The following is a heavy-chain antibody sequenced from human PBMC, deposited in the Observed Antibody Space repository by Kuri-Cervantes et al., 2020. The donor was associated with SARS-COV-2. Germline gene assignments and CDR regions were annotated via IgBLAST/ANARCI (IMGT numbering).Heavy chain of an antibody. V-gene: IGHV4-34*01. CDR2: INHSGST. CDR1: GGSFSGYY. CDR3: ARGPTPRSRNYYGMDV. J-gene: IGHJ6*02. Sequence: GSLRLPCAVYGGSFSGYYWSWIRQPPGKGLEWIGEINHSGSTNYNPSLKSRVTISVDTSKNQFSLKLSSVTAADTAVYYCARGPTPRSRNYYGMDVWGQGTTVTVSS.